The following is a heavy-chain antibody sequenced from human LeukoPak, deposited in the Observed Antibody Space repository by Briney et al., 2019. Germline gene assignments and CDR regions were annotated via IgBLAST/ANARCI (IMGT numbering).Heavy chain of an antibody. CDR3: AKGPPRARYGYYFDH. CDR2: ISDTGGST. D-gene: IGHD1-1*01. J-gene: IGHJ4*02. CDR1: GFTFSSYA. V-gene: IGHV3-23*01. Sequence: GGSLRLSCAASGFTFSSYAMSWVRQAPGKGLEWVSAISDTGGSTYYADSVKGRFTISRDNSKNTLYLQMNSLRADDTAIYYCAKGPPRARYGYYFDHGGQGTLVTVP.